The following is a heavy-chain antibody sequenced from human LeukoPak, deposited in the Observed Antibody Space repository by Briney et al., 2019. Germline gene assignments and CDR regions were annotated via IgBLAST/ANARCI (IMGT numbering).Heavy chain of an antibody. CDR2: IYYSGST. D-gene: IGHD5-18*01. CDR1: GGFISSGGYY. CDR3: ARDRRVVDTAMDYYFDY. J-gene: IGHJ4*02. Sequence: SQTLSLTCTVSGGFISSGGYYWSWIRQHPGKGLEWFGYIYYSGSTYYNPSLKSRVTISVDTSKNQFSLKLSSVTAADTAVYYCARDRRVVDTAMDYYFDYWGQGTLVTVSS. V-gene: IGHV4-31*03.